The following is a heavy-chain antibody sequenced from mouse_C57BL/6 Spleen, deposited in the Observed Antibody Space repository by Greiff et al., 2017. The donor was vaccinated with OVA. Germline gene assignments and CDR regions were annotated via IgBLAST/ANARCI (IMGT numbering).Heavy chain of an antibody. CDR2: INPNYGTT. D-gene: IGHD2-2*01. V-gene: IGHV1-39*01. Sequence: LKESGPELVKPGASVKISCKASGYSFTDYNMNWVKQSNGKSLEWIGVINPNYGTTSYNQKFKGKATLTVDQSSSTAYMQLNSLTSEDSAVYYCARGEGYGYDGFFDYWGQGTTLTVSS. CDR3: ARGEGYGYDGFFDY. J-gene: IGHJ2*01. CDR1: GYSFTDYN.